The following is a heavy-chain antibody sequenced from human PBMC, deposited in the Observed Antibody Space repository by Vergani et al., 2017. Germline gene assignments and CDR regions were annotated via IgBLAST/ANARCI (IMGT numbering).Heavy chain of an antibody. D-gene: IGHD2-2*01. CDR1: GFSFSTYG. J-gene: IGHJ6*02. CDR2: LRYDGSNE. V-gene: IGHV3-30*02. CDR3: ANSYCSSLSCYAFYGMEV. Sequence: QVQLVESGGGVVQPGRSLRLSCAASGFSFSTYGMHWVRQAPGRGLEWVAFLRYDGSNEYYGDAVKGRFIISRDNSKNMLSLEMHSLRPEDTAVYYCANSYCSSLSCYAFYGMEVWGQGTTVTVS.